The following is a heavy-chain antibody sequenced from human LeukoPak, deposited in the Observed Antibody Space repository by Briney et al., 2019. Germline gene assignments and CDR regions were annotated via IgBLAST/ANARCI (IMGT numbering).Heavy chain of an antibody. CDR2: IYYSGST. V-gene: IGHV4-39*07. J-gene: IGHJ4*02. CDR3: ARDIRGGSGLDY. Sequence: SETLSLTCTVSGGSISSSSYYWGWNRQPPGKGMECIGSIYYSGSTYYNPSLKSRVTISVDTSKNQFSLKLSSVTAADTAVYYCARDIRGGSGLDYWGQGTLVTVSS. D-gene: IGHD6-19*01. CDR1: GGSISSSSYY.